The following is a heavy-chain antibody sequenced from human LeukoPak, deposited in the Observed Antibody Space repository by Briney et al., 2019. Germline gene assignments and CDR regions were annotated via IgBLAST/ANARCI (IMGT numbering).Heavy chain of an antibody. Sequence: PGGSLRLSCAASGFTFSSYAMHWVRQAPGKGLEWVANIKDDGSDKYYVDSVKGRFSISRDNAKNSLYLQMSSLRAEDTAVYYCAKDPGDKAVDRWFDPWGQGALVTVSS. J-gene: IGHJ5*02. CDR2: IKDDGSDK. D-gene: IGHD6-19*01. CDR3: AKDPGDKAVDRWFDP. CDR1: GFTFSSYA. V-gene: IGHV3-7*03.